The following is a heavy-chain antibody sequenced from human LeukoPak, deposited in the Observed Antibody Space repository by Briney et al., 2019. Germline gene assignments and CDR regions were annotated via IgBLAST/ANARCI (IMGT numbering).Heavy chain of an antibody. Sequence: PSETLSLTCAVYGGSFSGYYWSWIRQPPGKGLEWIGEINHSGSTNYNPSLKSRVTISVDTSKNQFSLKLSFVTAADTAVYYCARAYCGGDCYAHDYWGQGTLVTVSS. CDR1: GGSFSGYY. J-gene: IGHJ4*02. D-gene: IGHD2-21*02. CDR2: INHSGST. V-gene: IGHV4-34*01. CDR3: ARAYCGGDCYAHDY.